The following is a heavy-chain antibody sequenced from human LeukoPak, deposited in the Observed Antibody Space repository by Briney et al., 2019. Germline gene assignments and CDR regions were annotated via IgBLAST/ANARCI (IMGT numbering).Heavy chain of an antibody. D-gene: IGHD1-26*01. CDR1: RFTVSSNY. Sequence: GGSLRLSCAASRFTVSSNYMSWVRQAPGKGLEWVSVIYSGGNTYYADSVKGRFTISRDNSKNTVSLQMNSLRDEDTAVYFCAVSRIVGAVDVFDMWGQGTMVTVSS. J-gene: IGHJ3*02. V-gene: IGHV3-66*01. CDR3: AVSRIVGAVDVFDM. CDR2: IYSGGNT.